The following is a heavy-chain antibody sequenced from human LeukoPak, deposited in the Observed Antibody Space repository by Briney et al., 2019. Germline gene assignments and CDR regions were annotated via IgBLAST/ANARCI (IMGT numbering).Heavy chain of an antibody. CDR2: ISYDGSNK. CDR3: ARDPGTTTVTNILDY. CDR1: GFTFSSYA. D-gene: IGHD4-17*01. V-gene: IGHV3-30-3*01. Sequence: HAGRSLRLSCAASGFTFSSYAMHWVRQAPGKGLEWVAVISYDGSNKYYADSVKGRFTISRDNSKNTLYLQMNSLRAEDTAVYYCARDPGTTTVTNILDYWGQGTLVTVSS. J-gene: IGHJ4*02.